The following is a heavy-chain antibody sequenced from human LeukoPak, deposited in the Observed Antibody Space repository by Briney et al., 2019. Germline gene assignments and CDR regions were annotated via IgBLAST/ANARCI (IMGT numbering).Heavy chain of an antibody. CDR2: IYHSGST. CDR1: GYSISSGYY. CDR3: ARLSGAPVRHPIYHFDY. V-gene: IGHV4-38-2*01. Sequence: SETLSLTCAVSGYSISSGYYWGWIRQPPGKGLEWIGNIYHSGSTYKNPSLKSRVTISLDTSKNQFSLKLSSVTAADTAMYYCARLSGAPVRHPIYHFDYWGQGTLVTVSP. J-gene: IGHJ4*02. D-gene: IGHD2-2*02.